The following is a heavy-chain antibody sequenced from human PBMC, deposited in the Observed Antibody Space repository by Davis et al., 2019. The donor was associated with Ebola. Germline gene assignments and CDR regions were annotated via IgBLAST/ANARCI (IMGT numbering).Heavy chain of an antibody. V-gene: IGHV4-59*01. CDR2: IYFSGST. CDR3: ARANTAMVPPEIDY. Sequence: GSLRLSCTVSGGSISYYYWNWIRQAPGKGLEWIGDIYFSGSTNYNPSLKSRVTISVDTSKNQFSLKLNSVTAADTAVYYCARANTAMVPPEIDYWGQGTLVTVSS. CDR1: GGSISYYY. D-gene: IGHD5-18*01. J-gene: IGHJ4*02.